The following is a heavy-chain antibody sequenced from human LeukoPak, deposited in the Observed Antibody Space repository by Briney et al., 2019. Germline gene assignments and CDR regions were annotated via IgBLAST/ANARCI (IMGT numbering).Heavy chain of an antibody. CDR1: GFTFSTYW. V-gene: IGHV3-7*01. D-gene: IGHD2-21*01. CDR3: AVRLVDY. CDR2: INQGGRVI. Sequence: GGSLRLSCAASGFTFSTYWMTWVRQTPGKGLEWVANINQGGRVIYYVDSVKGRFTISRDNAKNSLYLQMNSLRADDTAVYYCAVRLVDYWGQGTLVTVPS. J-gene: IGHJ4*02.